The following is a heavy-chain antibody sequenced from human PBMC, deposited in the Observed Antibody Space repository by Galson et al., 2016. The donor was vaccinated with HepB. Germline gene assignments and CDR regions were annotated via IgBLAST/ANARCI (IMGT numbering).Heavy chain of an antibody. D-gene: IGHD3-9*01. Sequence: SLRLSCAASGFSFSRYGMHWARQAPGRGLEWVAVIWHDGSNKYYGDSVEGRFTISRDNSQNTVFLQMNSLRGEDTAVYYCAKGRWDFDSWGRGTLVTVSS. J-gene: IGHJ2*01. CDR3: AKGRWDFDS. CDR1: GFSFSRYG. CDR2: IWHDGSNK. V-gene: IGHV3-33*06.